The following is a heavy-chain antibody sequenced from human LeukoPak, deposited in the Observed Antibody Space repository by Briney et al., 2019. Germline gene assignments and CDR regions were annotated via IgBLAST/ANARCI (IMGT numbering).Heavy chain of an antibody. CDR2: ISGSGGST. Sequence: GGSLRLSCAASGFTFSSYAMSWVRQAPGKGLEWVSAISGSGGSTYYADSVKGRYTISRDNSKNTLYLQMNSLRAEDTAVYYCAKDESGSYWRIDDAFDIWGQGTIVTVSS. V-gene: IGHV3-23*01. CDR1: GFTFSSYA. CDR3: AKDESGSYWRIDDAFDI. J-gene: IGHJ3*02. D-gene: IGHD1-26*01.